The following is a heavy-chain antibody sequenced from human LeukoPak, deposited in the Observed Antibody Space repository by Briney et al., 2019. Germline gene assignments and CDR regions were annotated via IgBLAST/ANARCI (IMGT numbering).Heavy chain of an antibody. J-gene: IGHJ6*03. V-gene: IGHV4-61*02. Sequence: SETLSLTCTVSGGSISSGSYYWSWIRPPAGKGLEWIGRIYTSGSTNYNPSLKSRVTISVDTSKNQFSLKLSSVTAADTAVYYCASCSSTSCYADYYYYMDVWGKGTTVTISS. CDR3: ASCSSTSCYADYYYYMDV. CDR2: IYTSGST. CDR1: GGSISSGSYY. D-gene: IGHD2-2*01.